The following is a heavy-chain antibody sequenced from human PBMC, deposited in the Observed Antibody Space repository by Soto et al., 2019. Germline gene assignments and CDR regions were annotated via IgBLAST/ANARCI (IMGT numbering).Heavy chain of an antibody. CDR1: GFTFSNYG. CDR2: ISADGSNT. J-gene: IGHJ4*02. CDR3: AKDRAGRVAAFDY. Sequence: QVQLVESGGGVVQPGRSLRLSCAASGFTFSNYGMHWVRQAPGKGLEWVAVISADGSNTYYADSVKGRFTISSDNSKNTLYLHMNSLRADDTDVDYCAKDRAGRVAAFDYWGQGTLVTVSS. D-gene: IGHD2-15*01. V-gene: IGHV3-30*18.